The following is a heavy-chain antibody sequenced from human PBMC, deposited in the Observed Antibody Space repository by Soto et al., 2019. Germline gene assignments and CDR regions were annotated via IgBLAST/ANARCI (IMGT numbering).Heavy chain of an antibody. Sequence: PGESLKISCKGSGYSFTNYWISWVRQMPGKGLEWMGRIDPSDSYTNYSPSFQGHVTISADKSISTAYLQWSSLKASDTAMYYCARGFYYDSGNYYMFDPWGQGTLVTVSS. J-gene: IGHJ5*02. CDR1: GYSFTNYW. CDR2: IDPSDSYT. V-gene: IGHV5-10-1*01. CDR3: ARGFYYDSGNYYMFDP. D-gene: IGHD3-10*01.